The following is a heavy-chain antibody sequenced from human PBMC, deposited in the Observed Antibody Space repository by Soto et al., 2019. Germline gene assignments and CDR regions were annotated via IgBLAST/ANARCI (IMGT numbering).Heavy chain of an antibody. V-gene: IGHV4-59*01. J-gene: IGHJ5*02. CDR1: GGSISSYY. CDR3: ARGMSLDWFDP. D-gene: IGHD3-16*01. Sequence: SRTCTVSGGSISSYYWSWIRQPPGRGLEWIGYIYYSGSTNYNPSLKSRVTISVDTSKNQFSLKLSSVTAADTAVYYCARGMSLDWFDPWGQGTLVTVSS. CDR2: IYYSGST.